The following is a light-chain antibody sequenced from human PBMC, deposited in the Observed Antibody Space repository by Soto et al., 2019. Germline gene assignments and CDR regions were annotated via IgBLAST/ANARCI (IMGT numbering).Light chain of an antibody. V-gene: IGLV2-14*01. CDR1: SSDVGGYKY. CDR3: SSYTSTSTLYV. CDR2: EVS. J-gene: IGLJ1*01. Sequence: LTQPASVSGSPGQSITISCAGTSSDVGGYKYVSWYQQNPGKAPKLIIYEVSSRPSGVSNRFSGSKSGNTASLTISGLQAEDEADYYCSSYTSTSTLYVFGSGTKVTVL.